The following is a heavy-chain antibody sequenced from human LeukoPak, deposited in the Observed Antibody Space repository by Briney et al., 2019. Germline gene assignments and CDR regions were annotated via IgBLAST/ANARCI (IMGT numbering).Heavy chain of an antibody. Sequence: SETLSLTCAVSGYSISSVYSWGWIRQPPGKGLGWLGSIFVGGHTYYNPSLKSRVTISVDTSKNQFSLKLSSVTAADTAVYYCARHGVYGDYGGALYYYYYMDVWGKGTTVTVSS. CDR2: IFVGGHT. V-gene: IGHV4-38-2*01. CDR1: GYSISSVYS. CDR3: ARHGVYGDYGGALYYYYYMDV. D-gene: IGHD4-17*01. J-gene: IGHJ6*03.